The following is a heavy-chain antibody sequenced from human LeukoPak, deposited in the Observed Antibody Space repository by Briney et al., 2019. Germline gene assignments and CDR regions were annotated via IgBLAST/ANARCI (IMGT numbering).Heavy chain of an antibody. V-gene: IGHV1-46*01. CDR2: INPSGGST. D-gene: IGHD2-2*01. CDR3: ARDRGYCSSTSCYSYYYYGMDV. Sequence: GASVKASCKASGYTFTSYYMHWVRQAPGQGLEWMGIINPSGGSTSYAQKFRGRVTMTRDTSTSTVYMELSSLRSEDTAVYYCARDRGYCSSTSCYSYYYYGMDVWGKGTTVTVSS. CDR1: GYTFTSYY. J-gene: IGHJ6*04.